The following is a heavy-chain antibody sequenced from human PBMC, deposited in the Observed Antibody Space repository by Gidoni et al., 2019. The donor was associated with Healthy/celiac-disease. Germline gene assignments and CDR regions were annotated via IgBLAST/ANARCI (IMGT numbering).Heavy chain of an antibody. V-gene: IGHV3-9*01. D-gene: IGHD3-10*01. Sequence: EVQLVESGGGLVQPGRSLRLSCAASGFHVDDYARHWVRQAPGKGLEWVSGISWNSGSIGYADSVKGRFTISRDNAKNSLYLQMNSLRAEDTALYYCAKDVGGITMVRGVNYFDYWGQGTLVTVSS. J-gene: IGHJ4*02. CDR1: GFHVDDYA. CDR2: ISWNSGSI. CDR3: AKDVGGITMVRGVNYFDY.